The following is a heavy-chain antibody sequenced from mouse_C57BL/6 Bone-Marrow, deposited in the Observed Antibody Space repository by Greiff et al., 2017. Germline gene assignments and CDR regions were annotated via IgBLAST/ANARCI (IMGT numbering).Heavy chain of an antibody. V-gene: IGHV14-1*01. CDR1: GFNIKDYY. D-gene: IGHD1-1*01. CDR2: IDPEDGDT. J-gene: IGHJ2*01. Sequence: VQLQQSGAELVRPGASVKLSCTASGFNIKDYYMHWVKQRPEQGLEWIGRIDPEDGDTEYAPKFQGKATMTADTSSKTAYLQLSSLTSEDTAVYYCTIPITTVVAGDYWGQGTTLTVSS. CDR3: TIPITTVVAGDY.